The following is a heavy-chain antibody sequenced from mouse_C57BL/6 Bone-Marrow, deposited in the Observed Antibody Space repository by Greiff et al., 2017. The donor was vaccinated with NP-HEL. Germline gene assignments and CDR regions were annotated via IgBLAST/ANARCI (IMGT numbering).Heavy chain of an antibody. CDR1: GFNIKDDY. V-gene: IGHV14-4*01. Sequence: EVMLVESGAELVRPGASVKLSCTASGFNIKDDYMHWVKQRPEQGLEWIGWIDPENGDTEYASKFQGKATITADTSSNTAYLQLSSLTSEDTAVYYCTTPIYYYGSSGFAYWGQGTLVTVSA. J-gene: IGHJ3*01. D-gene: IGHD1-1*01. CDR2: IDPENGDT. CDR3: TTPIYYYGSSGFAY.